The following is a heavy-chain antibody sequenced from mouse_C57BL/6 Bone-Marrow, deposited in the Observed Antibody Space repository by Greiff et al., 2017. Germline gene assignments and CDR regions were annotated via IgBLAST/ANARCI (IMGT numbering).Heavy chain of an antibody. D-gene: IGHD2-13*01. CDR1: GYSFTGYY. Sequence: VQLQQSGPELVKPGASVKISCKASGYSFTGYYMNWVKQSPEKSLEWIGEINPSTGGTTYNQKFKAKATLTVDKSASTAYIQLKRLTSEDSAVYYCASGDNGCSFWGEGTLCTVSA. CDR2: INPSTGGT. V-gene: IGHV1-42*01. J-gene: IGHJ3*01. CDR3: ASGDNGCSF.